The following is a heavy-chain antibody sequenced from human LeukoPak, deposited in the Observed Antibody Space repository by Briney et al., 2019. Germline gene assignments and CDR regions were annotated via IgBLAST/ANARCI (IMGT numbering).Heavy chain of an antibody. Sequence: SVKVSCKASGGTFSSYAISWVRQAPGQGLEWMGGIIPIFGTANYAQKFQGRVTITTDESTSTAYMELSSLRSEGTAVYYCARVSDDSSFSFDYWGQGTLVTVSS. V-gene: IGHV1-69*05. J-gene: IGHJ4*02. D-gene: IGHD3-22*01. CDR1: GGTFSSYA. CDR2: IIPIFGTA. CDR3: ARVSDDSSFSFDY.